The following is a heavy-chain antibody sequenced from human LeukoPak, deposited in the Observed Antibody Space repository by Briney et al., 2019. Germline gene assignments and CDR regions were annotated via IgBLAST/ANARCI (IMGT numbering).Heavy chain of an antibody. CDR2: INPNSGGT. D-gene: IGHD3-10*01. Sequence: ASVKVSCKASGYTFSGYYMHWVRQAPGQGLEWMGWINPNSGGTNYAQKFQGRVTMTRDTSISTAYMELSSLRSEDTAVYYCARGADLGGSGSYYSPEHYYYYYMDVWGKGTTVTISS. CDR3: ARGADLGGSGSYYSPEHYYYYYMDV. J-gene: IGHJ6*03. CDR1: GYTFSGYY. V-gene: IGHV1-2*02.